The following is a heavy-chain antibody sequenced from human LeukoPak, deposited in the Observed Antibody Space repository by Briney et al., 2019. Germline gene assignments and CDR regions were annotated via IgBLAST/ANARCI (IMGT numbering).Heavy chain of an antibody. CDR2: ISTGGSTI. D-gene: IGHD3-22*01. CDR1: GFTFSSYG. J-gene: IGHJ4*02. Sequence: GGSLRLSCAASGFTFSSYGVNWVRQAPGKGLEWVSYISTGGSTIYYADSVKGRFTISRDNAKNSLYLQMHSLRAEDTAVYYCARVGNSSGYYIDYWGQGTLVTVSS. CDR3: ARVGNSSGYYIDY. V-gene: IGHV3-48*03.